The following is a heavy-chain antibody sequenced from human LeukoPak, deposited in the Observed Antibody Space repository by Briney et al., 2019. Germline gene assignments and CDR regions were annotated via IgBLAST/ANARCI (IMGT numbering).Heavy chain of an antibody. V-gene: IGHV4-38-2*01. J-gene: IGHJ4*02. CDR3: ARSSITIFGVVIEYYFDY. Sequence: SETLSLTCAVSGYSISSGYYWGWIRQPPGKGLEWIGSIYHSGSTYYNPSLKSRVTISVDTSKNQFSLKLSSVTAADTAVYYCARSSITIFGVVIEYYFDYWGQGTLVPVSS. D-gene: IGHD3-3*01. CDR2: IYHSGST. CDR1: GYSISSGYY.